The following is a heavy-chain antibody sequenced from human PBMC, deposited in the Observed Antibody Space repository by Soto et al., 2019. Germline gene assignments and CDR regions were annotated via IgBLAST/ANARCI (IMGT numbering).Heavy chain of an antibody. V-gene: IGHV3-11*06. D-gene: IGHD2-15*01. J-gene: IGHJ5*02. Sequence: GGSLRLSCAGSGFTFGDSYMSWIRQAPGKGLEWLSYISPGSRYPAYADSVKGRFTISRGNAKRSLYLQMMSLTAEDTAIYYCVRGGGGGLFDPWGQGTMVTAPQ. CDR2: ISPGSRYP. CDR3: VRGGGGGLFDP. CDR1: GFTFGDSY.